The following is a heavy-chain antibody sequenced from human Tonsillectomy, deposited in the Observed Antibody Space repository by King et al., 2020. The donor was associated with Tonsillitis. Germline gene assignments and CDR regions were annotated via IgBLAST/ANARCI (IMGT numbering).Heavy chain of an antibody. Sequence: QLVQSGAEVKKPGASVKVSCKASGYTFPSYGITWVRQAPGQGLEWVGWISPYSGNTNYAQKLQGRVTVTTDTSTSTAYMDLRSLRSDDTAVYYCARDQRIYYHSPTDAFDIWGQGTMVTVSS. CDR1: GYTFPSYG. J-gene: IGHJ3*02. D-gene: IGHD3-22*01. V-gene: IGHV1-18*01. CDR2: ISPYSGNT. CDR3: ARDQRIYYHSPTDAFDI.